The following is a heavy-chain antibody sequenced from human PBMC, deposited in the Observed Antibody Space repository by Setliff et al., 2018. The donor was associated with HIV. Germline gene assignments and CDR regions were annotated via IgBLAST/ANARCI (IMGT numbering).Heavy chain of an antibody. V-gene: IGHV1-69*10. CDR1: GDIFTDHY. Sequence: ASVKVSCKIYGDIFTDHYIHWVKQAPGRGLEWMGGIIPIVDKTNYAQEFQGRVAITADKSTITAYMELSSLKSDDTAMYYCARNVPGIVPRRVGFDPWGQGTQVTVSS. J-gene: IGHJ5*02. CDR3: ARNVPGIVPRRVGFDP. D-gene: IGHD1-26*01. CDR2: IIPIVDKT.